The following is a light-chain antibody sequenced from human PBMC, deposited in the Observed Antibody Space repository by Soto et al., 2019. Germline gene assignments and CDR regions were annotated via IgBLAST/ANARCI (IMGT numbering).Light chain of an antibody. CDR2: EVR. V-gene: IGLV2-14*01. CDR1: NRDVGSYNL. Sequence: QSALTQPASVSGSPGQSITIACTGTNRDVGSYNLVSWYQQRPGEAPKLIISEVRNRPSGVPDRFSGSKSGNTASLTISGLQAEDEADYFCCSYAGSHTYVFGTGTKVTVL. J-gene: IGLJ1*01. CDR3: CSYAGSHTYV.